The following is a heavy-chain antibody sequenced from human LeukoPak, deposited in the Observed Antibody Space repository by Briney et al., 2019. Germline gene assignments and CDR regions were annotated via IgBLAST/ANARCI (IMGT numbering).Heavy chain of an antibody. Sequence: GGSLRLSCAVSGFTLGSYWMHWVRQAPGQGLAWVSRVNPGGSIANFADSVKGRFTISRDNAKNTVYLQTSSLTAEDTAVYYCVRGTYHAYYMDVWGKGTTVTVSS. V-gene: IGHV3-74*01. D-gene: IGHD3-16*01. CDR1: GFTLGSYW. CDR2: VNPGGSIA. CDR3: VRGTYHAYYMDV. J-gene: IGHJ6*03.